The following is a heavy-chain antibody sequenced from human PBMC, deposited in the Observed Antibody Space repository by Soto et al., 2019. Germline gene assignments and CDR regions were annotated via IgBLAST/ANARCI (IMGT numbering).Heavy chain of an antibody. D-gene: IGHD4-17*01. Sequence: EVQLVESGGGLVQPGGSLRLSCAASGFTFSNYEMNWVRQAPGKGLEWDSYISSGGTSIYYADSVKGRFTISRDNAWSSLYLQMNSLSDEDTAVYYCARENYGDAFDFWGQGTLVTVSS. CDR2: ISSGGTSI. J-gene: IGHJ4*02. V-gene: IGHV3-48*03. CDR3: ARENYGDAFDF. CDR1: GFTFSNYE.